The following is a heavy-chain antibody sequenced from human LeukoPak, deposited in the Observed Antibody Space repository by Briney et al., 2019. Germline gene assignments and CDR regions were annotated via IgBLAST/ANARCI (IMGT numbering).Heavy chain of an antibody. CDR1: SGSISSYY. Sequence: SETLSLTCTVSSGSISSYYWSWIRQPPGKGLEWIGYIYTSGSTNYNPSLKSRVTISVDTSKNQFSLKLSSVTAADTAVYYCARHGRDGYNYWGQGTLVTVSS. CDR3: ARHGRDGYNY. D-gene: IGHD5-24*01. V-gene: IGHV4-4*09. J-gene: IGHJ4*02. CDR2: IYTSGST.